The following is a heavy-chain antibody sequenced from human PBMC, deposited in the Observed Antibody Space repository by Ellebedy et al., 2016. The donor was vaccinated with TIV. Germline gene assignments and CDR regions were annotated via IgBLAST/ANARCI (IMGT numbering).Heavy chain of an antibody. CDR3: AKGSEGYNHYSIDI. V-gene: IGHV3-9*01. CDR2: ISWNSRSI. J-gene: IGHJ6*02. CDR1: GFTINDYA. D-gene: IGHD3-10*01. Sequence: SLKISCATSGFTINDYAMHWVRQAPGKGLEWVSGISWNSRSIGYADSVKGRFTISRDNAKNSLYLQMNSLRGEDTALYYCAKGSEGYNHYSIDIWGQGTTVTVSS.